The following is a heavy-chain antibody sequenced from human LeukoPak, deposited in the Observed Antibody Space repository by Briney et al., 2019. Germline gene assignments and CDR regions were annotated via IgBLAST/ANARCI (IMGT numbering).Heavy chain of an antibody. V-gene: IGHV3-30*02. CDR1: GFSFGGDG. CDR3: VRDGIGGSTTLDS. D-gene: IGHD3-16*01. Sequence: PGGSLRLSCAASGFSFGGDGMHWVRQTPGKGLYWVSFVRYDGSKTYYGDSVKGRFTISRDNSNNTVYLQMNRLRPDDTAVYYCVRDGIGGSTTLDSWGQGTLVTVSS. CDR2: VRYDGSKT. J-gene: IGHJ5*01.